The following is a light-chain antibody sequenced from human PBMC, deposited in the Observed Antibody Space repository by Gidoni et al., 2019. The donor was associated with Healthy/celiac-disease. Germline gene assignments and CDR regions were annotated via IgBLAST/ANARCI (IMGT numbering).Light chain of an antibody. V-gene: IGKV3-20*01. Sequence: FVLPQSPGPLSLSQGERATLSCRASQSVSSSYLAWYQQKPGQAPRLLIYGASSRATGIPDRFSGSGSGTDFTLTISRLEPEDFAVYYCQQYGSSPRYTFGQGTKLEIK. CDR1: QSVSSSY. CDR2: GAS. J-gene: IGKJ2*01. CDR3: QQYGSSPRYT.